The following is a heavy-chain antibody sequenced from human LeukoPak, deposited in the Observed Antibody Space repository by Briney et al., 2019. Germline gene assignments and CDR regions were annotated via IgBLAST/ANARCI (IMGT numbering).Heavy chain of an antibody. CDR3: ARALLVRNGYNYSPNYFDY. D-gene: IGHD5-24*01. CDR2: IYSGGTT. CDR1: GLTVNSNY. J-gene: IGHJ4*02. V-gene: IGHV3-53*01. Sequence: GGSLRLSCAASGLTVNSNYMNWVRQAQGKGLQWVSVIYSGGTTYYADSVKGRFTISRDNSKNTLYLQMNSPRAEDTAVYYCARALLVRNGYNYSPNYFDYWGQGTLVTVSS.